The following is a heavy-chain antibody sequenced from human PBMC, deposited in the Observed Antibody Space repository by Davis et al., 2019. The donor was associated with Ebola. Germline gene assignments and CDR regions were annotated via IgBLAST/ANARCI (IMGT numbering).Heavy chain of an antibody. CDR2: ISPMFGAA. D-gene: IGHD6-13*01. J-gene: IGHJ4*02. V-gene: IGHV1-69*05. CDR3: ARDLRVWPLDY. Sequence: SVKVSCKASGGTFSGFAITWVRQAPGQGLEWMGAISPMFGAANYAQNFQGRVTMTTDTSTSTAYMELRSLRSDDTVVYYCARDLRVWPLDYWGQGTLVTVSS. CDR1: GGTFSGFA.